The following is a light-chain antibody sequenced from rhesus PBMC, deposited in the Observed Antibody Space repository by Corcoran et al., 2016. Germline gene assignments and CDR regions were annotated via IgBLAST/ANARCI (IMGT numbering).Light chain of an antibody. CDR1: SSDIGGYNY. J-gene: IGLJ6*01. V-gene: IGLV2-32*02. CDR2: EVS. CDR3: CSYRSGSTFV. Sequence: QAALTQPRSVSGSPGQSVTISCTGTSSDIGGYNYVSWYQQHPGTAPKLMIYEVSKRPSGVSDRFSGSKSGNTASLTISGLQAEDEAYYYCCSYRSGSTFVFGSGTKLTVL.